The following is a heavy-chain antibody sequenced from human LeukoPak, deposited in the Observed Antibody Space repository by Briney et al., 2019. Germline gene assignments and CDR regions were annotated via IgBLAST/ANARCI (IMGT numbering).Heavy chain of an antibody. CDR1: GYTFTSYD. J-gene: IGHJ5*02. V-gene: IGHV1-8*01. CDR2: MNPNSGNT. Sequence: ASVKVSCKASGYTFTSYDINWVRQATGQGLEWMGWMNPNSGNTGYAQKFQGRVTVTRNTSISTAYMELSSLRSEDTAVYYCATPPRHCSSTSCYTYWFDPWGQGALVTVSS. D-gene: IGHD2-2*02. CDR3: ATPPRHCSSTSCYTYWFDP.